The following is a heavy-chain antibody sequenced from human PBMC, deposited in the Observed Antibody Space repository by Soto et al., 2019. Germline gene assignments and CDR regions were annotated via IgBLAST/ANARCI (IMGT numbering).Heavy chain of an antibody. J-gene: IGHJ4*02. CDR2: MNPNSGNT. Sequence: ASVKVSCKASGYTFTSYDINWVRQATGQGLEWMGWMNPNSGNTGYAQKFQGRVTMTRNTSISTAYMELNSLRAEDTAVYYCAKRPLHWNFFDSWGQGILVTVSS. CDR3: AKRPLHWNFFDS. CDR1: GYTFTSYD. V-gene: IGHV1-8*01. D-gene: IGHD1-1*01.